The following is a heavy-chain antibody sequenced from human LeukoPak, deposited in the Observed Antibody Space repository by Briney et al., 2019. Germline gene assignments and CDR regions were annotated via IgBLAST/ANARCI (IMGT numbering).Heavy chain of an antibody. V-gene: IGHV1-2*02. CDR2: INPNSGGT. Sequence: ASVKVSCKASGYTFTGYYMHWVRQAPGQGLEWMGWINPNSGGTNYAQKFQGRVTITRNTSISTAYMELSSLRSEDTAVYYCARGSWYSYGFREMGAFDIWGRGTMVTVSS. CDR3: ARGSWYSYGFREMGAFDI. CDR1: GYTFTGYY. D-gene: IGHD5-18*01. J-gene: IGHJ3*02.